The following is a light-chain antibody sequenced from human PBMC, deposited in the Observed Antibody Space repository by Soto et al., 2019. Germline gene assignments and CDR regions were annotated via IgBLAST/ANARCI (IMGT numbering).Light chain of an antibody. J-gene: IGLJ1*01. CDR2: EVS. Sequence: QSVLTQPASVSGSPGQSITISCTGTSSDVGGYNYVSWYQQHPGKAPKLIIFEVSYRPSGISNRFSASKSGDTASLTISGLQADDEAHYYCCSSTDSRTHIFGSGTKVTVL. CDR1: SSDVGGYNY. CDR3: CSSTDSRTHI. V-gene: IGLV2-14*01.